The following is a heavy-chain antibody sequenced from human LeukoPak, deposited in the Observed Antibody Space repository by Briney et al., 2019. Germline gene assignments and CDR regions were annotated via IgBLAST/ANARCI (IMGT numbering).Heavy chain of an antibody. CDR2: IKSKTDGGTT. CDR1: GFTFSNAW. J-gene: IGHJ4*02. V-gene: IGHV3-15*01. CDR3: TTGASLWFGELYYFDY. Sequence: TGGSLRLSCAASGFTFSNAWMSWVRQAPGKGLEWVGRIKSKTDGGTTDYAAPVKGRFTISRDDSKNTLHLQMNSLKTEDTAVYYCTTGASLWFGELYYFDYWGQGTLVTVSS. D-gene: IGHD3-10*01.